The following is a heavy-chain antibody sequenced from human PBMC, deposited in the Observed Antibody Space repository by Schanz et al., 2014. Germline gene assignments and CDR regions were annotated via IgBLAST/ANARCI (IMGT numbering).Heavy chain of an antibody. CDR1: GYTFTSYG. CDR2: ITADNGNT. J-gene: IGHJ2*01. CDR3: ARLSVPGRPHVNYWYFDL. D-gene: IGHD6-19*01. Sequence: QVQLVQSGAEVKKPGASVKVSCKASGYTFTSYGINWVRHSPGQGLEWMGWITADNGNTTYAQKLQGRVTMTTDTCRCTAFMELRSLLSDDTAGYCCARLSVPGRPHVNYWYFDLWGRGTLVTVSS. V-gene: IGHV1-18*01.